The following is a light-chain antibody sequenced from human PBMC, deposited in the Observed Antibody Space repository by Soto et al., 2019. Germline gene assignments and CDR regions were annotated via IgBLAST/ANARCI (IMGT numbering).Light chain of an antibody. J-gene: IGKJ4*01. CDR1: QSVSTY. Sequence: EIVLTQSPATLSLSPGERATLSCRASQSVSTYLAWYQQRPGQAPRLLIYEASIRATGIPARFSGSGSGTDFTLTISSLEPEDFAVYYCQQRSNWPPLTFGGGTKVEIK. V-gene: IGKV3-11*01. CDR3: QQRSNWPPLT. CDR2: EAS.